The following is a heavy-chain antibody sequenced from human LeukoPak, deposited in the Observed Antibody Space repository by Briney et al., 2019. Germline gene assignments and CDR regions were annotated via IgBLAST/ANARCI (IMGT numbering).Heavy chain of an antibody. CDR1: GFTFSSYR. CDR2: ISSSSYI. D-gene: IGHD6-19*01. V-gene: IGHV3-21*01. CDR3: ARNDVAVAGTT. J-gene: IGHJ4*02. Sequence: GGSLRLSCAASGFTFSSYRMNWVRQAPGKGLEWVSSISSSSYIYYADSVKGRFTISRDNAKNSLYLQMSSLRAEDTAVYYCARNDVAVAGTTWGQGTLVTVSS.